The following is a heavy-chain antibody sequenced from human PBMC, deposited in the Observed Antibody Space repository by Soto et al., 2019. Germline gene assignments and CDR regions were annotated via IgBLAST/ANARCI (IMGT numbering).Heavy chain of an antibody. D-gene: IGHD4-17*01. V-gene: IGHV4-61*01. CDR2: VYHSGTT. J-gene: IGHJ4*02. Sequence: LSLTCSVCGGSVSDKTYYWSWIRQPPGKRLEWIGYVYHSGTTNYNPSLKSRVTISVDLSKNRFSLRLSSVTTADTALYYCARTTAVPNTLRARYFLDXWGQGTLVT. CDR3: ARTTAVPNTLRARYFLDX. CDR1: GGSVSDKTYY.